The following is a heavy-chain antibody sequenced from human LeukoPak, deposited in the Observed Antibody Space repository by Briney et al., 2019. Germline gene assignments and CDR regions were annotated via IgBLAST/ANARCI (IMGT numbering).Heavy chain of an antibody. V-gene: IGHV3-49*04. D-gene: IGHD3-10*01. CDR3: TRDQVSSGSYYFDY. CDR2: IRSKAYGGTT. J-gene: IGHJ4*02. Sequence: GGSLRLSCTASGFTFGDYVMSWVRQAPGKGLEWVGFIRSKAYGGTTKNAASVKGRFTISRDDSKSIAYLQMNSLKTEDTAVYYCTRDQVSSGSYYFDYWGQGTLVTVSS. CDR1: GFTFGDYV.